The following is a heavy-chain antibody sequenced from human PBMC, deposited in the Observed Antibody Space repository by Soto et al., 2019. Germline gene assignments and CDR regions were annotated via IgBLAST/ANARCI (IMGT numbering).Heavy chain of an antibody. V-gene: IGHV4-34*01. J-gene: IGHJ4*02. CDR1: GGSFSGYY. D-gene: IGHD2-15*01. CDR3: ARANVEYCSGGSCYPQNLDY. Sequence: PSETLSLTCAVYGGSFSGYYWSWIRQPPGKGLEWIGEINHSGSTNYNPSLKSRVTISVDTSKNQFSLKLSSVTAADTAVYYCARANVEYCSGGSCYPQNLDYWGQGTLVTVSS. CDR2: INHSGST.